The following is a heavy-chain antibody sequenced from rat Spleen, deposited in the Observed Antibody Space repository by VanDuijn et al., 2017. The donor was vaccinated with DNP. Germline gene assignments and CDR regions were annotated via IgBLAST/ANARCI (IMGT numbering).Heavy chain of an antibody. D-gene: IGHD1-12*01. CDR2: ISDDGITT. Sequence: EVQLVESDGGLVQPGRSLKLSCAASGFTFNDYYMAWVRQVPTKGLEWVATISDDGITTYYRDFVKGRFTISRDNAKSTLYLQMDSLRSEDTATYYCTRHRTIMPYYYAMDAWGQGIMVTVSS. J-gene: IGHJ2*01. CDR3: TRHRTIMPYYYAMDA. CDR1: GFTFNDYY. V-gene: IGHV5-29*01.